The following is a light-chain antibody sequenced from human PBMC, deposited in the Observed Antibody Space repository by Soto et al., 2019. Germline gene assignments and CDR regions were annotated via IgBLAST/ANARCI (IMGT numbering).Light chain of an antibody. Sequence: DIQMTQSPSTLSASVGDRVTITCRACPISSSWLAWYQQKPGKATKLLIYKASNLESGVPSRFSGSGSGTEFTLTISSLQPDDFATYYRQQYNSYWTFGQGTKVDIK. CDR1: PISSSW. CDR2: KAS. CDR3: QQYNSYWT. J-gene: IGKJ1*01. V-gene: IGKV1-5*03.